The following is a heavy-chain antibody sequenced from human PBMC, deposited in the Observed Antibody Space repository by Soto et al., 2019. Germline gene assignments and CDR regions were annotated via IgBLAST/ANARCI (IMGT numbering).Heavy chain of an antibody. D-gene: IGHD3-10*01. Sequence: SETLSLTCSVSDDSINSDKYYWGWIRQPPGKGLEWIGSIYYRGNANYNPSLQTRVTISLDTSKSQFSLKLNSVTAADTAVYYCARALWFGELLSEGRVGFDYWGQGTLVTVSS. CDR3: ARALWFGELLSEGRVGFDY. CDR1: DDSINSDKYY. V-gene: IGHV4-39*01. J-gene: IGHJ4*02. CDR2: IYYRGNA.